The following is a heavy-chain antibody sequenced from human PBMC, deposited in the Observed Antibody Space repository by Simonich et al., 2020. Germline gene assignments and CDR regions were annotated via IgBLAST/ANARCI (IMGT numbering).Heavy chain of an antibody. Sequence: EVQLVESGGGLVQPGGSLRLSCAASGFTFSSYEMNWVRQAPGKGLEWVSSISSSGSTIYYADSVKGQFTITRENAKNSSYLKMNSLRAEDPAVYYCARDFRLQLVEIGTYYYYGMDVWGQGTTVTVSS. D-gene: IGHD6-6*01. J-gene: IGHJ6*01. CDR2: ISSSGSTI. V-gene: IGHV3-48*03. CDR3: ARDFRLQLVEIGTYYYYGMDV. CDR1: GFTFSSYE.